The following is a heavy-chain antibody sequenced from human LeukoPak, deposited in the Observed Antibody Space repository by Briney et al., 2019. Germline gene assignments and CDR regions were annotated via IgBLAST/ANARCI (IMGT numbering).Heavy chain of an antibody. V-gene: IGHV1-8*01. J-gene: IGHJ4*02. CDR3: ARYIWGSYRYTFDY. CDR2: MNPNSGNT. D-gene: IGHD3-16*02. Sequence: ASVKVSCKASGYTFITYDINWVRQAPGQGLEWMGWMNPNSGNTGYAQKFQGRVTMARNTSISTAYMELSSLRSEDTAVYYCARYIWGSYRYTFDYWGQGTLVTVSS. CDR1: GYTFITYD.